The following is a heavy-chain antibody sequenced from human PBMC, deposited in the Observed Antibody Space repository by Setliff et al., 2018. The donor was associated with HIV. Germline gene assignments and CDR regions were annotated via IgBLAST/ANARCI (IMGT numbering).Heavy chain of an antibody. Sequence: PSETLSLTCSVSGDSISDTTYYWGWIRQPPGKGLEWIGNIYHSGSTLYKPSLKSRVTMSVDTSKNQFSLKLNSVTAADTAVYHCARLSSYRSSSYCFDYWGQGALVTVS. D-gene: IGHD6-6*01. V-gene: IGHV4-39*01. J-gene: IGHJ4*02. CDR1: GDSISDTTYY. CDR2: IYHSGST. CDR3: ARLSSYRSSSYCFDY.